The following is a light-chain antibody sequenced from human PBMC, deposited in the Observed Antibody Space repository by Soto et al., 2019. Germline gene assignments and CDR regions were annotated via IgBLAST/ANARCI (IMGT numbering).Light chain of an antibody. Sequence: QSALTQPPSASGSPGQSVTISCTGTSSDIGGYDYVPWHQQFPGRAPKLIIYEVNQRPSGVPERFSGSKSGNTASLTVSGLQTEDEAEYFCSSYAAANNFVVFGGGTKVTVL. V-gene: IGLV2-8*01. J-gene: IGLJ2*01. CDR1: SSDIGGYDY. CDR3: SSYAAANNFVV. CDR2: EVN.